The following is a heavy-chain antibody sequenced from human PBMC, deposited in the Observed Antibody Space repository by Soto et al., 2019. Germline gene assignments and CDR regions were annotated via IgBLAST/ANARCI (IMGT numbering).Heavy chain of an antibody. D-gene: IGHD3-10*01. CDR3: ASRNGPGEADAFDI. Sequence: GGSLRLSCTPSGFTFGDYSMSWFRQAPGKGLEWVGFIRYKAYGGTTEHAASVKGRFTISRDDSKSIAYLQMNSLKTEDTAVYYCASRNGPGEADAFDIWGQGTMVTVSS. J-gene: IGHJ3*02. V-gene: IGHV3-49*03. CDR2: IRYKAYGGTT. CDR1: GFTFGDYS.